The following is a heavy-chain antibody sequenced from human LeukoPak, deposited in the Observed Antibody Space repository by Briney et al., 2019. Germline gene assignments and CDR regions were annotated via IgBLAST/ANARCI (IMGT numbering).Heavy chain of an antibody. V-gene: IGHV4-31*03. D-gene: IGHD3-3*01. J-gene: IGHJ4*02. CDR1: GGSISSGGYY. Sequence: PSQTLSLTCTVSGGSISSGGYYWSWIRQHPGKGLEWIGHIYYSGSTYYNPSLKSRVTISVDTSKNQFSLKLSSVTAADTAVYYCARVRRAGYAFLDYWGQGTLVTVSS. CDR3: ARVRRAGYAFLDY. CDR2: IYYSGST.